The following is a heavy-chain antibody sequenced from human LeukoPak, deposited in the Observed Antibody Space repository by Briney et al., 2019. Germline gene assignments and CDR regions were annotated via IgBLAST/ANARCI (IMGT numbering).Heavy chain of an antibody. Sequence: PSETLSLTCTVSGCSISSGGYYWIWIRQHPGRGLEGIGYIYYSGSTYYNPSLKSRVTISVDTSKNQFSLKLSSVTAADTAVYYCASGITYYYGSGSPNWFDPWGQGTLVTVSS. J-gene: IGHJ5*02. CDR3: ASGITYYYGSGSPNWFDP. D-gene: IGHD3-10*01. CDR1: GCSISSGGYY. V-gene: IGHV4-31*03. CDR2: IYYSGST.